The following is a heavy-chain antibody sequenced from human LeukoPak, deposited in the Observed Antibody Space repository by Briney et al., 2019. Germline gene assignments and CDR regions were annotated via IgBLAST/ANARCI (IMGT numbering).Heavy chain of an antibody. CDR2: VSRDGATR. D-gene: IGHD6-13*01. CDR3: AKDLRYSSSWSYFDC. V-gene: IGHV3-48*01. J-gene: IGHJ4*02. CDR1: GFTFSNYA. Sequence: QPGGSLRLSCAASGFTFSNYAMNWVRQAPGKGLEWVSYVSRDGATRSYADSAMGRFTISRDNDKNSVYLQMNSLRAEDTAVYYCAKDLRYSSSWSYFDCWGQGTLVTVSS.